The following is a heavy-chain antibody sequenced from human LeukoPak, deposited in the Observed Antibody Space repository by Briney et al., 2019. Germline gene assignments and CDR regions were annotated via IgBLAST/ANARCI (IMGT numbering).Heavy chain of an antibody. Sequence: GGSLRLSCAASGFTVSGNYMSWVRQAPGKGLEWVSVIYSSDNTYYIDPVKGRFTIPRDNSKNTLYLQMNSLRAEDTAVYYCAGRRVLDASFDYWGQGTLVTVSS. J-gene: IGHJ4*02. CDR2: IYSSDNT. D-gene: IGHD3-16*01. CDR3: AGRRVLDASFDY. V-gene: IGHV3-66*02. CDR1: GFTVSGNY.